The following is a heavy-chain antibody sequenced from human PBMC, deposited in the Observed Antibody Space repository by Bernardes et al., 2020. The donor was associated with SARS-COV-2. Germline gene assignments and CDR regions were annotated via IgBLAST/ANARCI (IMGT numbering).Heavy chain of an antibody. J-gene: IGHJ6*02. CDR1: GFTFDDYA. Sequence: GGSLRLSCAASGFTFDDYAMHWVRQAPGKGLEWVSGISWNSGSIGYADSVKGRFTISRDNAKNSLYLQMNSLRAEDTALYYCASLSYTVTNPYYGMDVWGQGTTVTVSS. V-gene: IGHV3-9*01. D-gene: IGHD4-17*01. CDR3: ASLSYTVTNPYYGMDV. CDR2: ISWNSGSI.